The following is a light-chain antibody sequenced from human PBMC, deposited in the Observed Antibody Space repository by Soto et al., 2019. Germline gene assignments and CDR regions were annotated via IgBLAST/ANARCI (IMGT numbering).Light chain of an antibody. V-gene: IGKV3-15*01. CDR1: QSVNSN. CDR2: GAS. CDR3: QQYNDWPLT. J-gene: IGKJ4*01. Sequence: EKVMTQSPAALSVSPGERATLSCRASQSVNSNLAWYQQKPGQAPRLLLYGASTRATGIPARFSGSASGTEFTLTISSLQSEDSAVYYCQQYNDWPLTFGGGTKVESK.